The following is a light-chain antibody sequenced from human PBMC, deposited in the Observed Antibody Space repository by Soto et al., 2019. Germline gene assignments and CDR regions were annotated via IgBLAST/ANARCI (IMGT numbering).Light chain of an antibody. CDR1: QSISSD. V-gene: IGKV3-15*01. CDR3: QQYKWPPMST. CDR2: GAS. Sequence: EIVMTQSPATLSVSPGERVTLSCRASQSISSDLAWYQQKPGQAPRLLIYGASTRATGTPARFSGSASGTEFTLTITSLQSEDFAVYFCQQYKWPPMSTLGQGTKVDIK. J-gene: IGKJ1*01.